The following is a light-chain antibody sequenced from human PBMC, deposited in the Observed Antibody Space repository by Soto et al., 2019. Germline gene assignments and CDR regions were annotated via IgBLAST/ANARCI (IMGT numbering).Light chain of an antibody. V-gene: IGLV2-14*01. CDR3: SSYTSSSTLYV. Sequence: QSARTQPASVSGSPGQSITMSCTVTSIDFGGYNYVSWYQQHPGKAPKLMIYEVSNRPSGVSNRFSGSKSGNTASLTISGLQAEDEADYYCSSYTSSSTLYVFGTGTKVTVL. J-gene: IGLJ1*01. CDR1: SIDFGGYNY. CDR2: EVS.